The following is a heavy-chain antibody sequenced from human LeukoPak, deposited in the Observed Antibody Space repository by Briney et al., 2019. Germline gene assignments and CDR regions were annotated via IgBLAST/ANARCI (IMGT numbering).Heavy chain of an antibody. CDR3: AADRALDSSGYPYYFDY. D-gene: IGHD3-22*01. Sequence: ASVKVSCKTSGFTFTSSAVQWVRQARGQRLEWIGWIVVGSGNTNYAQKFQERVTIIRDMSTSTAYMELSSLRSEDTAVYYCAADRALDSSGYPYYFDYWGRGTLVTVSS. CDR2: IVVGSGNT. V-gene: IGHV1-58*01. CDR1: GFTFTSSA. J-gene: IGHJ4*02.